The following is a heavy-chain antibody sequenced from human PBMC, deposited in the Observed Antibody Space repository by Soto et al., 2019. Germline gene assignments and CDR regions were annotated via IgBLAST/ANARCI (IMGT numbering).Heavy chain of an antibody. CDR1: GYTFTSFD. CDR3: ARGSRTFDY. CDR2: MSPNSGNA. Sequence: ASVKVSCKASGYTFTSFDIPWVRQATGQGLEWMGWMSPNSGNAGYAQNFQGKVTMTSNTSISTAYLELTSLRSEDTAVYYCARGSRTFDYWGQGTQVTVSS. J-gene: IGHJ4*02. V-gene: IGHV1-8*01.